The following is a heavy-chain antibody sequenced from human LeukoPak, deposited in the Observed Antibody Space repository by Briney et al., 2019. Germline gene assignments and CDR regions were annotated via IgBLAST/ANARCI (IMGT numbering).Heavy chain of an antibody. V-gene: IGHV3-7*01. J-gene: IGHJ5*02. D-gene: IGHD5-24*01. CDR3: ARAEGRWLQGPRSAP. CDR2: IKQDGSEK. CDR1: GFTFSRNW. Sequence: GGSLRLSCAASGFTFSRNWMSWVRQAPGKGLEWVANIKQDGSEKYYVDSVKGRFTISRDNAKNSLYLQMNSLRAEDTALYYCARAEGRWLQGPRSAPWGQGPLVTVSS.